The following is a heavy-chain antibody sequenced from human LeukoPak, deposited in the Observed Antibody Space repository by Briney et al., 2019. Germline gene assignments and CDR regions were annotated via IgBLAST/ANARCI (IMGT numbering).Heavy chain of an antibody. J-gene: IGHJ3*02. CDR1: GFTFSSYS. Sequence: PGGSLRLSCAASGFTFSSYSMNWVRQAPGKGLEWVSSISSSSSYIYYADSVKGRFTISRDNAKNSLYLQMNSLRAEDTAVDYCARPGSGSPNPPDAFGIWGQGNMVNGSS. CDR3: ARPGSGSPNPPDAFGI. CDR2: ISSSSSYI. D-gene: IGHD3-10*01. V-gene: IGHV3-21*01.